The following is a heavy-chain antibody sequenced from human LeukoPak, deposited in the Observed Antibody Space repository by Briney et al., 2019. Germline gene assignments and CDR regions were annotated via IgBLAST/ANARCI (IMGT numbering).Heavy chain of an antibody. CDR1: GYTFTSYD. J-gene: IGHJ4*02. D-gene: IGHD3-3*01. V-gene: IGHV1-46*03. CDR3: GRGITIFGLVNF. CDR2: INPSGGST. Sequence: ASLRLSCEASGYTFTSYDMHWVRQAPGQGLEWMGIINPSGGSTSYARKFQGRVTMTGDTSRTRVYLELSSLRSGATTVYSFGRGITIFGLVNFWGREPLVSVP.